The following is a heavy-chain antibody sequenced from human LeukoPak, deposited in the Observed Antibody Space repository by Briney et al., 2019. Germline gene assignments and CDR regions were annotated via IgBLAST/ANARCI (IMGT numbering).Heavy chain of an antibody. CDR2: IWYDGNNK. V-gene: IGHV3-33*01. D-gene: IGHD1-26*01. CDR1: GFTFSNYD. CDR3: ARDLYRRAFDY. Sequence: PGGSLRLPCAASGFTFSNYDMHWVRQAPGKGLEWVAVIWYDGNNKYYADSVKGRFTISRDISKNTLYLQMNSLRAEDTAVYYCARDLYRRAFDYWGQGTLVTVSS. J-gene: IGHJ4*02.